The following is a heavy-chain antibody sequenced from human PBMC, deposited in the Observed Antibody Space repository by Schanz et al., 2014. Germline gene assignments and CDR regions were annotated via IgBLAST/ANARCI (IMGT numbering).Heavy chain of an antibody. Sequence: EVQLVESGGGLIQPGGSLRLSCAVSGFTVNTNYMSWVRQAPGQGLEWISSMYINSGSTQYADSVKGRFIISRDSSKNTLFLQRNSLRAEDTAVYFCARDGGRDGYNLAFDVWGQGTLVTVSS. D-gene: IGHD5-12*01. CDR3: ARDGGRDGYNLAFDV. V-gene: IGHV3-53*01. CDR2: MYINSGST. CDR1: GFTVNTNY. J-gene: IGHJ3*01.